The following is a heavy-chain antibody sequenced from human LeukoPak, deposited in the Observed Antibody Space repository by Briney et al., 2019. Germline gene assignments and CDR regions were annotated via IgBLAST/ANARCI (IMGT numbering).Heavy chain of an antibody. Sequence: ASVKVSCKASGYTFTSYGISWVRQAPGQGLEWMGWISAYNGNTNYAQKLQGRVTMTTDTSTSTAYMELRSLRSDDTAVYYCARDFVVVVVAAPFDYWGQGTLVTVSS. D-gene: IGHD2-15*01. J-gene: IGHJ4*02. CDR2: ISAYNGNT. V-gene: IGHV1-18*01. CDR3: ARDFVVVVVAAPFDY. CDR1: GYTFTSYG.